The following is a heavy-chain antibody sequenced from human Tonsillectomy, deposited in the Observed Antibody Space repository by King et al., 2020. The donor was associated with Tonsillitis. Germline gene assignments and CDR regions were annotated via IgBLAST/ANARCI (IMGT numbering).Heavy chain of an antibody. V-gene: IGHV3-23*01. Sequence: VQLLESGGGLVQPGGSLRLSCAASGFTFSSYAMSWVRQAPGKGLEWVSAISGSGGITYDADTVKGRFTISRDNAKNKLYLQMNSLRAEDTAVYYCAKVLSIAVAGKLDYWGQGTLVTVSS. CDR3: AKVLSIAVAGKLDY. D-gene: IGHD6-19*01. J-gene: IGHJ4*02. CDR1: GFTFSSYA. CDR2: ISGSGGIT.